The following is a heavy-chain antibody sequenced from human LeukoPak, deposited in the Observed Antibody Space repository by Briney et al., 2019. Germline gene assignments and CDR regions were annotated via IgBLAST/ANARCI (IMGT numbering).Heavy chain of an antibody. J-gene: IGHJ4*02. CDR1: GGTFSSYA. D-gene: IGHD3-22*01. CDR3: ARDRRYYDSSGYLDY. V-gene: IGHV1-69*04. CDR2: IIPILGIA. Sequence: SVKVSCKASGGTFSSYANSWVRQAPGQGLEWMGRIIPILGIANYAQKFQGRVTITADKSTSTAYMELSSLRSEDTAVYYCARDRRYYDSSGYLDYWGQGTLVTVSS.